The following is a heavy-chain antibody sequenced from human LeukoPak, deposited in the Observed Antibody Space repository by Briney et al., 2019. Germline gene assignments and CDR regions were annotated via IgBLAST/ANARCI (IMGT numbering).Heavy chain of an antibody. Sequence: SGGSLRLSPTASGFTSTSSAMSWVRPAPGKGLEWVSAICGSGSKTHYADSVKRRFTISRDKSKNSIYQQMNSLRAEDTAVYYCAKCGFLELLLSMCDYWGQGTLVTVSS. CDR2: ICGSGSKT. J-gene: IGHJ4*02. V-gene: IGHV3-23*01. D-gene: IGHD3-3*01. CDR3: AKCGFLELLLSMCDY. CDR1: GFTSTSSA.